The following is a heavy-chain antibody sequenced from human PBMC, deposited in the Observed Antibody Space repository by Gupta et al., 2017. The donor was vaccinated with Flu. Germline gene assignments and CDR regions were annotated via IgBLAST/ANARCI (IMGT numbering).Heavy chain of an antibody. D-gene: IGHD5-24*01. Sequence: QVQLVQSGAEVKKPGSSVKVSCKASGGTFSSYTISWVHQAPGQGLGGLGRIIPILGIANYAQKFQGRVTITADKSTSTAYMELSSLRSEDTAVYYCARDPGPPGGDGYKSPPNYYYYGMDVWGQGTTVTVSS. CDR1: GGTFSSYT. V-gene: IGHV1-69*08. J-gene: IGHJ6*02. CDR2: IIPILGIA. CDR3: ARDPGPPGGDGYKSPPNYYYYGMDV.